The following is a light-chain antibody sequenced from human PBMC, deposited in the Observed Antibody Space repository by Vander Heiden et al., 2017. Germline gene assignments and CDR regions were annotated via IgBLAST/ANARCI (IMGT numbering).Light chain of an antibody. CDR1: QSISSY. Sequence: DIQMTQSPSSLSASVGDRVTITCRASQSISSYLNWYQQKPGKAPKLLIYAASSLQSGVPSRLSRSRSGTDFTLTISRLQPEDFATYYCLLRSGTLSTFGQGTKVXIK. CDR2: AAS. CDR3: LLRSGTLST. V-gene: IGKV1-39*01. J-gene: IGKJ2*01.